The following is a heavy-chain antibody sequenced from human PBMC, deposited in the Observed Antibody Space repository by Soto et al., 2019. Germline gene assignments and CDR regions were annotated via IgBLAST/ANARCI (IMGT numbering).Heavy chain of an antibody. CDR1: GFTFSSYA. CDR3: ARGVFEDIVATITVYYYYYMDV. D-gene: IGHD5-12*01. V-gene: IGHV3-30*03. CDR2: ISYNGSNK. J-gene: IGHJ6*03. Sequence: GGSLRLSCAASGFTFSSYAMSWVRQAPGKGLEWVSVISYNGSNKYYADSVKGRFTISRDNSKNTLYLQMNSLRAEDTAVYYCARGVFEDIVATITVYYYYYMDVWGKGTTVTVSS.